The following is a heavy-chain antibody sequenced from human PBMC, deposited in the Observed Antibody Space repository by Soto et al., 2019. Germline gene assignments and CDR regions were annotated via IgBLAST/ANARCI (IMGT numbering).Heavy chain of an antibody. CDR1: GGSISSYY. V-gene: IGHV4-59*01. D-gene: IGHD2-2*01. CDR3: ARGSTPIVVVPAAIDY. CDR2: IYYSGST. Sequence: SETLSLTCTVSGGSISSYYWSWIRQPPGKGLEWIGYIYYSGSTNYNPSLKSRVTISVDTSKNQFSLKLSSVTAADTAVYYCARGSTPIVVVPAAIDYWGQGTLVTVSS. J-gene: IGHJ4*02.